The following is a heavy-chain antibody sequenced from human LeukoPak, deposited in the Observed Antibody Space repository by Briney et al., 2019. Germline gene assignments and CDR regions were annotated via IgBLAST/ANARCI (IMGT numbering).Heavy chain of an antibody. CDR3: ARSYAEYFDY. CDR1: GGSFSNYY. Sequence: SETLSLTCTVAGGSFSNYYWSLIRQPADKGLEWIGLIYTSGGTKYNPSLKSRVTISVDTSKNQFSLKLSSVTAADTAVYYCARSYAEYFDYWGQGTLVTVSS. D-gene: IGHD3-16*01. V-gene: IGHV4-4*07. CDR2: IYTSGGT. J-gene: IGHJ4*02.